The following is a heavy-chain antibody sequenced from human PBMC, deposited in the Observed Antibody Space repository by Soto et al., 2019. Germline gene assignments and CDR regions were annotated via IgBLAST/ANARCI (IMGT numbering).Heavy chain of an antibody. D-gene: IGHD3-22*01. CDR2: INNDGSSA. CDR3: ASSGYYLPFDY. Sequence: EVQLVESGGGLVQPGGSLRLSCAASGFTFSNYWMHWVRQAPGTGLVWVSRINNDGSSATYADSVEGRFTISRDNAKSTLYLQMNSLRAEYTAVYYCASSGYYLPFDYWGQGTVVTVSS. V-gene: IGHV3-74*03. J-gene: IGHJ4*02. CDR1: GFTFSNYW.